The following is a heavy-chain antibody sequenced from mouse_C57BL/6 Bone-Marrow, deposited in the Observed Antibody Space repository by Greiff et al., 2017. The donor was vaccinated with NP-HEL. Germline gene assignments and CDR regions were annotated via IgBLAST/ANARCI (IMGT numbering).Heavy chain of an antibody. CDR1: GFSFNTYA. CDR2: IRSKSNNYAT. CDR3: VRQGYDGYYLDY. V-gene: IGHV10-1*01. D-gene: IGHD2-3*01. Sequence: EVKLMESGGGLVQPKGSLQLSCAASGFSFNTYAMNWVRQAPGKGLEWVARIRSKSNNYATYYADSLKDRFTISRDDSESMLYLQMNNLKTEDTAMYYCVRQGYDGYYLDYWGQGTTLTVSS. J-gene: IGHJ2*01.